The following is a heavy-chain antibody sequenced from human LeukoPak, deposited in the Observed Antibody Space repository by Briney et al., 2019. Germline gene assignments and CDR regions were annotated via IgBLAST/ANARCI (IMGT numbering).Heavy chain of an antibody. J-gene: IGHJ4*02. Sequence: GGSLRLSCAASGFTFSDYYMSWIRQAPGKGLEWVGFIRSKAYGGTTEYAASVKGRFTISRDDSKSIAYLQMNSLKTEDTAVYYCTRVSDSSGYYIVDYWGQGTLVTVSS. CDR2: IRSKAYGGTT. D-gene: IGHD3-22*01. CDR1: GFTFSDYY. V-gene: IGHV3-49*03. CDR3: TRVSDSSGYYIVDY.